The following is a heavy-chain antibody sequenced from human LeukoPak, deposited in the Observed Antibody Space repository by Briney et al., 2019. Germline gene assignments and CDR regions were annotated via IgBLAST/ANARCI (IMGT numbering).Heavy chain of an antibody. D-gene: IGHD6-6*01. CDR3: ARVEGSSSSSFDY. J-gene: IGHJ4*02. Sequence: SETLSLTCAVYGGSFSGYYWSWIRQPPGKGLEWIGEINHSGSTNYNPSLKSRVTISVDTSKNKFSLKLSSVTAADTAVYYCARVEGSSSSSFDYWGQGTLVTVSS. CDR1: GGSFSGYY. V-gene: IGHV4-34*01. CDR2: INHSGST.